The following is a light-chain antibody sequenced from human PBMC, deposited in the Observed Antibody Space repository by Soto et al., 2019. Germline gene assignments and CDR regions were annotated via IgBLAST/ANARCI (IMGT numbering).Light chain of an antibody. J-gene: IGLJ2*01. CDR3: QTWGTGIRV. Sequence: QLVLTQSPSASASLGASVNLTCTLSSGHSRYGIAWHQQQPQKGPRFLMKLFNDGTHSRGDGIPDRFSGSSSGAERYLTISSLQSDDEADYYCQTWGTGIRVFGGETKLTVL. V-gene: IGLV4-69*01. CDR1: SGHSRYG. CDR2: LFNDGTH.